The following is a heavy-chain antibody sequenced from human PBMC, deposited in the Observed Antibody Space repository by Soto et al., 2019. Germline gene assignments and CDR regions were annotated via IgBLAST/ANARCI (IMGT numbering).Heavy chain of an antibody. CDR3: VTYFGYISGL. CDR2: ISGRGTST. D-gene: IGHD5-18*01. Sequence: GGSLRLSCAASGFTFSSYAMTWVRQAPEKGLEWVSAISGRGTSTYYADSVKGRFTISRDNSKNTLHLQMNSLKTEDTARYHCVTYFGYISGLWGQGTLVTVSS. CDR1: GFTFSSYA. J-gene: IGHJ4*02. V-gene: IGHV3-23*01.